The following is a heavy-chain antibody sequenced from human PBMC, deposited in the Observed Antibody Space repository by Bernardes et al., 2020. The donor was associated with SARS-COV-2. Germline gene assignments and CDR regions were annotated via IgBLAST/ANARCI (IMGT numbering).Heavy chain of an antibody. CDR1: GFTFSTDA. V-gene: IGHV3-23*01. D-gene: IGHD2-2*01. CDR3: AKGRYCSSTSCYLGEVDY. CDR2: IGLSVGST. Sequence: GGSLRLSCAASGFTFSTDAMSWVRQAPGKGLEWVSSIGLSVGSTYYADSVKGRFAISRDNSKNTLYLQMNSLRAEDTAVYYCAKGRYCSSTSCYLGEVDYWGQGTLVTVSS. J-gene: IGHJ4*02.